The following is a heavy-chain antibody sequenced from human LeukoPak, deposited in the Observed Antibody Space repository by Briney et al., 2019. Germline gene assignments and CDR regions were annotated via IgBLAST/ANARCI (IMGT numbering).Heavy chain of an antibody. CDR3: AKDLRYYYDSSGYSH. Sequence: PGGSLRLSCAASGFTFSSYAMSWVRQAPGKGLEWASAISGSGGSTYYADSVKGRFTISRDNSKNTLYLQMNSLRAEDTAVYYCAKDLRYYYDSSGYSHWGQGTLVTVSS. J-gene: IGHJ4*02. CDR2: ISGSGGST. D-gene: IGHD3-22*01. V-gene: IGHV3-23*01. CDR1: GFTFSSYA.